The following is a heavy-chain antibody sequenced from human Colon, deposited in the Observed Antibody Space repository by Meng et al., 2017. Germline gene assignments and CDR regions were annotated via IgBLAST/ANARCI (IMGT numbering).Heavy chain of an antibody. CDR2: TYYRSKYYN. J-gene: IGHJ4*02. CDR3: ARDWGDVRGGFDF. CDR1: GDSVSSNRAA. Sequence: VTLRQSGPRLVMPSQTLSLTGAFSGDSVSSNRAAWTLIRQSPSRGLEWLVSTYYRSKYYNDYALSVKSRITINPDTSKNQFSLQLNSVTPEDTAIYYCARDWGDVRGGFDFWGQGTLVTVSS. D-gene: IGHD3-10*02. V-gene: IGHV6-1*01.